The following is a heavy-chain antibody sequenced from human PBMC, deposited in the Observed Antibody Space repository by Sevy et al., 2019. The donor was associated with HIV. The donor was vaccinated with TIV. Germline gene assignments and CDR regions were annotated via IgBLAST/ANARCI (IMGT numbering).Heavy chain of an antibody. CDR3: ARGLSVVATSGVWFDP. V-gene: IGHV1-18*01. J-gene: IGHJ5*02. Sequence: ASVKVSCKASGYTFSSYGISWVRQAPGQGLEWMGWISNYNSNRKSAQKFQDRVIMTTDTCTSTAYLELTNLRKDDTAVYYCARGLSVVATSGVWFDPWGPGTLVTVSS. CDR1: GYTFSSYG. CDR2: ISNYNSNR. D-gene: IGHD5-12*01.